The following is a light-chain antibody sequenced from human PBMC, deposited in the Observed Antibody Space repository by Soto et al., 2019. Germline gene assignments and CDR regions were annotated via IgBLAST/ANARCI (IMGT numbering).Light chain of an antibody. V-gene: IGKV1-5*03. CDR1: QSISSW. J-gene: IGKJ4*01. Sequence: DIQMTQSPSTLSASVGDRVTITCRASQSISSWLAWYQQKPGKAPNLLIYKASTLRSGVPSRFSGSGSGTEFTLTISSLQPDDFATYYCQQYESFPLTFGGGTKVEIK. CDR2: KAS. CDR3: QQYESFPLT.